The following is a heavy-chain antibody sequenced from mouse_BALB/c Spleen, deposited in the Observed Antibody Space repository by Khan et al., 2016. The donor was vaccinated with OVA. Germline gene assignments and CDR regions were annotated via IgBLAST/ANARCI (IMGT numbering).Heavy chain of an antibody. D-gene: IGHD2-1*01. J-gene: IGHJ2*01. V-gene: IGHV3-6*02. CDR1: GYSITSGYY. CDR3: ARDYYGNYYFDY. Sequence: EVKLEESGPGLVKPSQSLSLTCSVTGYSITSGYYWNWIRQFPGNKLEWMGYISYDGSNNYNPSLKNRISITRDTAKNQVFLKLNSVTTEDTATYYCARDYYGNYYFDYWGQGTTLTVSS. CDR2: ISYDGSN.